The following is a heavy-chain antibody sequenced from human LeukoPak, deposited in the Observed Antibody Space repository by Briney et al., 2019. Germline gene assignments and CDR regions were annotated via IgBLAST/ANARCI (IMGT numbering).Heavy chain of an antibody. Sequence: SETLSLTCAVYGGSFSGYYWSWIRQPPGKGLGWVGEINHSGSTNYNPSLKSRVTISVDTSKNQFSLKLSSVTAADTAVYYCARIFASGYSYGYLPHWFDPWGQGTLVTVSS. D-gene: IGHD5-18*01. V-gene: IGHV4-34*01. J-gene: IGHJ5*02. CDR1: GGSFSGYY. CDR2: INHSGST. CDR3: ARIFASGYSYGYLPHWFDP.